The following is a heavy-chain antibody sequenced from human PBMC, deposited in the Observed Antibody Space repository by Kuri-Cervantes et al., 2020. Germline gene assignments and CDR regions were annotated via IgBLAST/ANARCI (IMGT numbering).Heavy chain of an antibody. CDR2: MNPNSGNT. D-gene: IGHD4/OR15-4a*01. Sequence: ASVKVSCKASGYTFTSYDINWVRQATGQGLEWMGWMNPNSGNTGYAQKFQGRVTMTRNTSISTAYMELRSLRSDDTAVYYCARGEIDYLFDYWGQGTLVTVSS. CDR3: ARGEIDYLFDY. CDR1: GYTFTSYD. J-gene: IGHJ4*02. V-gene: IGHV1-8*01.